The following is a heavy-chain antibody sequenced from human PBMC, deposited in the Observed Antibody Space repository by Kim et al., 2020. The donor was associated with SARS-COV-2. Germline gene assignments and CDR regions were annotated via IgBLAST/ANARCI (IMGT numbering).Heavy chain of an antibody. CDR1: GFTFRNAW. V-gene: IGHV3-15*01. D-gene: IGHD3-22*01. Sequence: GGSLRLSCAASGFTFRNAWMSWLRQAPAKGLEWVGHITTGAGGGTTDYTTAVKGRFTISRDDSKSMLYLQMNSLKTEDTAVYYCATEGAGGYRNSSGYQFGDRFDYWGPGTLVTVSS. J-gene: IGHJ4*02. CDR3: ATEGAGGYRNSSGYQFGDRFDY. CDR2: ITTGAGGGTT.